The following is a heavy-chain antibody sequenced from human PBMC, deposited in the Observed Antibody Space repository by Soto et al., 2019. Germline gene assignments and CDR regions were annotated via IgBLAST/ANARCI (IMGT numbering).Heavy chain of an antibody. D-gene: IGHD3-3*01. V-gene: IGHV4-59*01. Sequence: SETLSLTCTVSGGSISSYYWSWIRQPPGKGLEWIGYIYYSGSTNYNPSLKSRVTISVDTSKNQFSLKLSSVAAADTAVYYCARGSLRFLEWLLADYYYYYMDVWGKGTTVTVSS. CDR3: ARGSLRFLEWLLADYYYYYMDV. CDR1: GGSISSYY. J-gene: IGHJ6*03. CDR2: IYYSGST.